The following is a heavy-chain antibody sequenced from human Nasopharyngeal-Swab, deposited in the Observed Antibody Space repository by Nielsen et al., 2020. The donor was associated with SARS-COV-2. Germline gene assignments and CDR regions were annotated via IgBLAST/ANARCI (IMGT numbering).Heavy chain of an antibody. CDR2: INPTDGST. D-gene: IGHD1-7*01. V-gene: IGHV1-46*01. CDR3: ARVLPFRITGTSGMDV. J-gene: IGHJ6*02. CDR1: GYTFTSYY. Sequence: ASAKVSCKASGYTFTSYYLHWVRQAPGQGLEWMGIINPTDGSTSYAQKFEGRVTMTRVTSTSTVYMELNSLGSEDTAVYYCARVLPFRITGTSGMDVWGQGTTVTVSS.